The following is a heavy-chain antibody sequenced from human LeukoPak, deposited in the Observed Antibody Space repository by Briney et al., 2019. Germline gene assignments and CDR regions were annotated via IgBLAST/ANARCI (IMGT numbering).Heavy chain of an antibody. CDR2: IIPILGIA. CDR1: GGTFSSYA. V-gene: IGHV1-69*04. D-gene: IGHD2-2*01. J-gene: IGHJ6*03. CDR3: ARGIVVVPAAIWSVEYYYYYYMDV. Sequence: ASVKVSCKASGGTFSSYAISWVRQAPGQGLEWMGRIIPILGIANYAQKFQGRVTITADESTSTAYMELSSLRSEDTAVYYCARGIVVVPAAIWSVEYYYYYYMDVWGKGTTVTVSS.